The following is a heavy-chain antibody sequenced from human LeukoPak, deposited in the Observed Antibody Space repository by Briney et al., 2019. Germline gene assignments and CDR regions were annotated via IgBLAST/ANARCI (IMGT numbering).Heavy chain of an antibody. CDR2: IDPSDSYT. CDR1: GYSFTSYW. J-gene: IGHJ4*02. CDR3: ARHRRGYSYGYDS. D-gene: IGHD5-18*01. Sequence: GESLKISCKGSGYSFTSYWISWVRQMPGKGLEWMGRIDPSDSYTNCSPSFQGHVTISADKSISTAYLQWSSLKASDTAMYYCARHRRGYSYGYDSWGQGTLVTVSS. V-gene: IGHV5-10-1*01.